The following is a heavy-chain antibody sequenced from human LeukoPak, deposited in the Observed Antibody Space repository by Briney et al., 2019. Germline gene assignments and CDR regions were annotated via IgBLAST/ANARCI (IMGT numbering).Heavy chain of an antibody. CDR2: IRYDGSNK. D-gene: IGHD3-22*01. CDR3: AKALGKYYYDSSGYYSLDY. V-gene: IGHV3-30*02. CDR1: GFTFSSYG. Sequence: GGSLRLSCAASGFTFSSYGMHWVRQAPGKGLEWVAFIRYDGSNKYYADSVKGRFTISRDNSKNTLYLQMNSLRAEDTAVYYCAKALGKYYYDSSGYYSLDYWGQGTLVTVSS. J-gene: IGHJ4*02.